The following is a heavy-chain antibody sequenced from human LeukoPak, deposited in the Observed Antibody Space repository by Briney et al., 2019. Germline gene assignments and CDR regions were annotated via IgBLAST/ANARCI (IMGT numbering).Heavy chain of an antibody. CDR2: IYYSGST. CDR3: ARARSWYYFDY. V-gene: IGHV4-59*01. CDR1: GGSISSYY. Sequence: PSETLSLTCTVSGGSISSYYWSWIRQPPRKGLEWIGYIYYSGSTNYNPSLKSRVTISVDTSKNQFSLKLSSVTAADTAVYYCARARSWYYFDYWGQGNLVTVSS. J-gene: IGHJ4*02. D-gene: IGHD6-13*01.